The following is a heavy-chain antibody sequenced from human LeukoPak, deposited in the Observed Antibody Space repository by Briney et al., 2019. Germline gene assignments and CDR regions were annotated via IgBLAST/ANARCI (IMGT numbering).Heavy chain of an antibody. J-gene: IGHJ3*02. CDR3: ARDLRGSDAFDI. Sequence: MTSETLSLTCTVSGYSISSGYYWGWIRQPPGKGLEWIGSIYHSGSTYYNPSLKSRVTISVDTSKIQFSLKLSSVTAADTAVYYCARDLRGSDAFDIWGQGTMVTVSS. V-gene: IGHV4-38-2*02. CDR2: IYHSGST. CDR1: GYSISSGYY.